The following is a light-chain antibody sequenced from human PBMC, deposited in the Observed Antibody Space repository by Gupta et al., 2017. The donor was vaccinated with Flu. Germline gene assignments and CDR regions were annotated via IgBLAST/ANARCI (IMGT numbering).Light chain of an antibody. CDR3: KAWESTTGV. CDR2: KDK. J-gene: IGLJ1*01. CDR1: NLGDKY. Sequence: SPGQTASITCSGDNLGDKYASWYQTKPGPSPGVVIYKDKNTPSGMPDRFSGSNYGNTASLTMRGAQSVAEAEYYCKAWESTTGVFGAGTKLTVL. V-gene: IGLV3-1*01.